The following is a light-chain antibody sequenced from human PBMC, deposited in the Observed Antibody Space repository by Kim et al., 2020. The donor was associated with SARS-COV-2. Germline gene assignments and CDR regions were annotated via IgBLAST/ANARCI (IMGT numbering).Light chain of an antibody. CDR2: HAS. J-gene: IGKJ4*01. V-gene: IGKV3-11*01. CDR3: QQRANWPRLT. Sequence: SPGERATLSCRASQGVGSYLAWYQQKPGQAPRLLIYHASNRATGIPARFSGSGSGTDFTLTISSLVPEDFAVYHCQQRANWPRLTFGGGTKVDIK. CDR1: QGVGSY.